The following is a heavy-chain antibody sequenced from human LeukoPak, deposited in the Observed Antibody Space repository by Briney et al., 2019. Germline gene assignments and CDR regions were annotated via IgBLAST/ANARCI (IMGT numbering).Heavy chain of an antibody. J-gene: IGHJ4*02. V-gene: IGHV3-7*01. CDR3: ARDVSGSLNY. CDR1: AFTFSTYW. CDR2: IKQDGSVK. D-gene: IGHD1-26*01. Sequence: PGGSLRLSCAASAFTFSTYWMSWVRRAPGKGLEWVANIKQDGSVKNYEDSVKGRFTISRDDAKNSVYLQMNSLKTEDTAVYYCARDVSGSLNYWGKGTLVTVSA.